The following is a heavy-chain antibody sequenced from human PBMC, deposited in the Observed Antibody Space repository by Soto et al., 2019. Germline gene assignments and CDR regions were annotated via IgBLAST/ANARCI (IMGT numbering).Heavy chain of an antibody. Sequence: SETLSLTCTVSGGSIRSSSYYWGWIRQPPGKGLEWIGDIYYNGTTYYNPSLKSRVTISVDTSKNQFSLKLSSVTAADTAVYYCARRRAMAAPFYSFDYWGQGALVTVSS. J-gene: IGHJ4*02. CDR2: IYYNGTT. CDR3: ARRRAMAAPFYSFDY. V-gene: IGHV4-39*01. D-gene: IGHD6-6*01. CDR1: GGSIRSSSYY.